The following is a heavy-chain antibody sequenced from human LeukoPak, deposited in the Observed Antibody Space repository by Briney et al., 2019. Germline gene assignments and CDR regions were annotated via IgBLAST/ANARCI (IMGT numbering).Heavy chain of an antibody. V-gene: IGHV1-46*01. Sequence: GASVKVSCKASGYTFTSSYMHWVRQAPGQGLEWMGIITPSGGTTNNAQKFQGRITMTRDMSTSTVYMELSSLRSEDTAVYYCARGWVETSSWEEYFDYWGQGTLVTVSS. CDR3: ARGWVETSSWEEYFDY. CDR1: GYTFTSSY. CDR2: ITPSGGTT. D-gene: IGHD6-13*01. J-gene: IGHJ4*02.